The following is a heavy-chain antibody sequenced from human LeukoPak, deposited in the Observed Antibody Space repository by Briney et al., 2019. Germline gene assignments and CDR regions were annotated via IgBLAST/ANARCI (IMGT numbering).Heavy chain of an antibody. CDR2: IYYSVST. CDR3: ASPANGFGEANLDH. Sequence: SETLSLTCTVSGGSIISTSHDWGWIRQPPGKGLEWIGSIYYSVSTYYNPSLKSRVTISVDTSKNQFSLKLSSVTAADTAVYYCASPANGFGEANLDHWAQETLVTVSS. V-gene: IGHV4-39*01. J-gene: IGHJ4*02. D-gene: IGHD3-10*01. CDR1: GGSIISTSHD.